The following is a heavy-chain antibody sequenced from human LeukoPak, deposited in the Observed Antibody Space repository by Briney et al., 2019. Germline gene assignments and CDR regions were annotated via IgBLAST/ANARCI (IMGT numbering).Heavy chain of an antibody. D-gene: IGHD2-21*01. J-gene: IGHJ4*02. V-gene: IGHV4-59*01. CDR2: VYYSGST. CDR1: GDSISNYY. Sequence: PSETPSLTCTVSGDSISNYYWSWIRQPPGKGLEWIGYVYYSGSTNYNPSLKSRVTISVDTSKNQFSLRLSSVTAADTAVYYCAREVASLDYWGQGTLVTVPS. CDR3: AREVASLDY.